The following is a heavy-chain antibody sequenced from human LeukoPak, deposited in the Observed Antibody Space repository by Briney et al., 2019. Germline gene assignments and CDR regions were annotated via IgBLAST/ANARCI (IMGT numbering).Heavy chain of an antibody. Sequence: PSETLSLTCAVYGGSFSGYYWSWIRQPPGKGLEWIGEINHSGSTNYNPSLKSRVTISVDTSKNQFSLKLSSVTAADTAVYYCARRNDYDILTADWYFDLWGRGTLVTVSS. CDR2: INHSGST. CDR1: GGSFSGYY. D-gene: IGHD3-9*01. V-gene: IGHV4-34*01. CDR3: ARRNDYDILTADWYFDL. J-gene: IGHJ2*01.